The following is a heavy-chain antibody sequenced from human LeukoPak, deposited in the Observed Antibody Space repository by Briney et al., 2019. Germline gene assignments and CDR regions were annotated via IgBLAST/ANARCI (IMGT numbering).Heavy chain of an antibody. J-gene: IGHJ4*02. D-gene: IGHD6-13*01. CDR2: ISRVISTV. CDR1: GFTFNTYS. V-gene: IGHV3-48*01. CDR3: ARGSSWLNY. Sequence: GGSLRLSCAASGFTFNTYSMNWVRQAPGKGLEWVSFISRVISTVYYADSVKGRFTISRDNAKNSMYLQMNSLRVEDTAVYYCARGSSWLNYWGQGILVTVSS.